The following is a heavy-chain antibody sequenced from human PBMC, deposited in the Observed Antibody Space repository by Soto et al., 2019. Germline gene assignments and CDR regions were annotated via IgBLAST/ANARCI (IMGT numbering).Heavy chain of an antibody. CDR1: GGTVASSHW. D-gene: IGHD2-21*02. Sequence: SETLSLTCGVSGGTVASSHWWSWVRQSPGGGLEWIGNVYHTGDTNFNPSLQSRVTISVDKSNNQFSLRLNSLTAADTAVYFCAREIVTAGGNNYFDPWGPGTLVNVSS. CDR2: VYHTGDT. V-gene: IGHV4-4*02. CDR3: AREIVTAGGNNYFDP. J-gene: IGHJ5*02.